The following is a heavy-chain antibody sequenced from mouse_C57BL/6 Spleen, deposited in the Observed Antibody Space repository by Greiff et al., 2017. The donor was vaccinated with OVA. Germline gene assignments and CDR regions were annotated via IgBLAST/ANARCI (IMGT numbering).Heavy chain of an antibody. J-gene: IGHJ2*01. CDR1: GYTFTSYW. CDR3: AMEVYSNYFDY. D-gene: IGHD2-5*01. CDR2: IHPNSGST. V-gene: IGHV1-64*01. Sequence: QVQLKQPGAELVKPGASVKLSCKASGYTFTSYWMHWVKQRPGQGLEWIGMIHPNSGSTNYNEKFKSKATLTVDKSSSTAYMQLSSLTSEDSAVYYCAMEVYSNYFDYWGQGTTLTVSS.